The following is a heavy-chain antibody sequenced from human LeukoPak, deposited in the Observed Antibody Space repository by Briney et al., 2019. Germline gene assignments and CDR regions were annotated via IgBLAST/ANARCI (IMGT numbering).Heavy chain of an antibody. V-gene: IGHV3-7*01. Sequence: GGSLRLSCAVSGFIFSNYWMSWVRQAPGKGLEWVANIKQDGSEKYYVDSVKGRFTISRDNAKNSLYLQMNSLRAEGTAVYYCARYSPLDYWGQGTLVTVSS. CDR1: GFIFSNYW. CDR3: ARYSPLDY. D-gene: IGHD2-15*01. J-gene: IGHJ4*02. CDR2: IKQDGSEK.